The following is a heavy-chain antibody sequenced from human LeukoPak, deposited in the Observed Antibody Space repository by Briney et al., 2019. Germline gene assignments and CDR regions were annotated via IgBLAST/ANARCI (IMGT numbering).Heavy chain of an antibody. CDR2: ISSSSNSI. CDR1: GFTFSSYN. CDR3: ARDDYYDSSGCDY. Sequence: GGSLRLSCAASGFTFSSYNMNWVRQAPGKGLEWVSYISSSSNSIYYADSVKGRFTISRDNAKDSLYLQMHSLRAEDTAVYYCARDDYYDSSGCDYWGQGTLVTVSS. J-gene: IGHJ4*02. D-gene: IGHD3-22*01. V-gene: IGHV3-48*01.